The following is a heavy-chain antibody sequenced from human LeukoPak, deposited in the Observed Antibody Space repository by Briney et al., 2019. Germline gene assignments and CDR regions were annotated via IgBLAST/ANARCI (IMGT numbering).Heavy chain of an antibody. CDR3: ARGVSMPYDY. D-gene: IGHD2/OR15-2a*01. Sequence: SETMSPTCTLSGASISSYYSSWIRQPPGKGLEWIGYIYYSGSTNYNPSLKSQVTIPVHTSKNQFSLKLSSVTAADTVVYYCARGVSMPYDYWGQGTLVTVSS. CDR1: GASISSYY. J-gene: IGHJ4*02. V-gene: IGHV4-59*01. CDR2: IYYSGST.